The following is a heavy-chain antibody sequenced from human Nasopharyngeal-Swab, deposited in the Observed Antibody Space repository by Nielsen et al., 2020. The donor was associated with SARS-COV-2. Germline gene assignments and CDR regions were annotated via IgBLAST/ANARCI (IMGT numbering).Heavy chain of an antibody. CDR3: LRDRGDY. V-gene: IGHV1-2*02. J-gene: IGHJ4*02. CDR1: GYTFTGYY. CDR2: INPTSGAT. Sequence: ASVKVSCKASGYTFTGYYIHWVRQAPGQGLEWMGWINPTSGATYCIQKFQGRVTMTRDTFISTAYLEVSSLRPDDTAVYYCLRDRGDYWGQGTPVTVSS.